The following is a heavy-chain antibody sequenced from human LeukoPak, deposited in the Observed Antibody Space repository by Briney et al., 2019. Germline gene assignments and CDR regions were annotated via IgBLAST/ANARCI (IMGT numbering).Heavy chain of an antibody. CDR3: ARESSGSDFDY. Sequence: ASVKVSCKASGYTFTSFAMHWVRQAPGQRLEWMGWINAGNGDTKYSQEFQGRVTITRDTSASTAYMELSSLRSEDMAVYYCARESSGSDFDYWGQGTLVTVSS. CDR1: GYTFTSFA. D-gene: IGHD1-26*01. CDR2: INAGNGDT. J-gene: IGHJ4*02. V-gene: IGHV1-3*03.